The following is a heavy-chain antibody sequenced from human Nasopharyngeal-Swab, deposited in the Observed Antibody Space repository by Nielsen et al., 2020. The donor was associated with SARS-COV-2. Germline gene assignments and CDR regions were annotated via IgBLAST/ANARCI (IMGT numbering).Heavy chain of an antibody. Sequence: ASVKVSCKASGYTFNNYYIHWVRQAPGQGLEGRGMINPGSGGTTYAQKFQGRVTMTRDTSTSTVFMDLSSLRSGDTAVYYCARRGRCSGSSCDMDVWGQGTTVTVSS. D-gene: IGHD2-2*01. CDR1: GYTFNNYY. CDR3: ARRGRCSGSSCDMDV. CDR2: INPGSGGT. V-gene: IGHV1-46*02. J-gene: IGHJ6*02.